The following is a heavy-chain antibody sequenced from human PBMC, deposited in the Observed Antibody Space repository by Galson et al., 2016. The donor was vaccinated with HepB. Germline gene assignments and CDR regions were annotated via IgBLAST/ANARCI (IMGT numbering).Heavy chain of an antibody. CDR3: ARDQMIQVWVSDNNYYGMDV. CDR1: GFSFGNHA. D-gene: IGHD5-18*01. V-gene: IGHV3-23*01. J-gene: IGHJ6*02. CDR2: IGGTAYNT. Sequence: SLRLSCAASGFSFGNHAMSWVRQAPGKGLEWVSTIGGTAYNTYYADSVKGRFTISRDNSKNTLYLQMNSLRAEDTAVYYCARDQMIQVWVSDNNYYGMDVWGQGTTVTVSS.